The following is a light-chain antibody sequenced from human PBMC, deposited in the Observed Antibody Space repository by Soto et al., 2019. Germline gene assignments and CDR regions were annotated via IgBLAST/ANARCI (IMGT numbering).Light chain of an antibody. CDR3: QQSNSFPLT. J-gene: IGKJ1*01. CDR2: TAS. Sequence: DIHMTQSPSSVSASVGDRVTITCRASQGISNWLAWFQQKPGKAPKLLIYTASRLQSGVPSWFSGSGSGTDFTLTISSLQPEDFATYYCQQSNSFPLTFGQGTKVDIK. CDR1: QGISNW. V-gene: IGKV1-12*01.